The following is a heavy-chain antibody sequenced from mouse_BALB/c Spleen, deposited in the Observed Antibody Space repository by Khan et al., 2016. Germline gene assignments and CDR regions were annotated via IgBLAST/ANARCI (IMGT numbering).Heavy chain of an antibody. V-gene: IGHV9-1*02. J-gene: IGHJ1*01. CDR1: GYTFTNSG. CDR2: INTYTGET. Sequence: LVESGPELKKPGETVKISCKASGYTFTNSGMNWVKQAPGKGLKWVGWINTYTGETTYADDFKGRFAFSLETSASTAYLQINNLKNDDMTTYFCARGAMVTTGWYFDVWGAGTTVTVSS. CDR3: ARGAMVTTGWYFDV. D-gene: IGHD2-2*01.